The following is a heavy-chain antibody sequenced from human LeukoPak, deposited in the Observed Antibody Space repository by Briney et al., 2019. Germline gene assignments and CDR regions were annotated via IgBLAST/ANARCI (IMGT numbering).Heavy chain of an antibody. Sequence: GGSLEISCKGSGYHFTSYWIGGGRQVPGKGLEWRGIIYPGDSDTRYSPSFQGQVTISADKSISTAYLQWSSLKASDTAMYYCARPLPNGSGPYWGQGTLVTVSS. CDR1: GYHFTSYW. CDR3: ARPLPNGSGPY. D-gene: IGHD3-10*01. CDR2: IYPGDSDT. V-gene: IGHV5-51*01. J-gene: IGHJ4*02.